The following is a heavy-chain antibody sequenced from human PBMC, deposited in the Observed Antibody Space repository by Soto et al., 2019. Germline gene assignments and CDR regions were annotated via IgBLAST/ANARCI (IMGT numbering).Heavy chain of an antibody. CDR2: ISSSSSTI. D-gene: IGHD2-21*02. V-gene: IGHV3-48*02. CDR1: GFTFSSYS. J-gene: IGHJ4*02. CDR3: ARGKGSGGNSDFDY. Sequence: EVQLVESGGGLVQPGGSLRLSCAASGFTFSSYSMNWVRQAPGKGLEWVSYISSSSSTIYYADSVKGRFTISRDNAKNSLYLQMNSLRDEDTAVYYCARGKGSGGNSDFDYWGQGPLVTVSS.